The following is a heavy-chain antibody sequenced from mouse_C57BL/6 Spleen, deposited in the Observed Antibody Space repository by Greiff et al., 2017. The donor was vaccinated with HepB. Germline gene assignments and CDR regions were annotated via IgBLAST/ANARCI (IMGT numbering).Heavy chain of an antibody. D-gene: IGHD4-1*01. CDR1: GFTFSSYA. V-gene: IGHV5-9-1*02. Sequence: EVQRVESGEGLVKPGGSLKLSCAASGFTFSSYAMSWVRQTPEKRLEWVAYISSGGDYIYYADTVKGRFTISRDNARNTLYLQMSSLKSEDTAMYYCTGTNWDVYYFDYWGQGTTLTVSS. CDR3: TGTNWDVYYFDY. J-gene: IGHJ2*01. CDR2: ISSGGDYI.